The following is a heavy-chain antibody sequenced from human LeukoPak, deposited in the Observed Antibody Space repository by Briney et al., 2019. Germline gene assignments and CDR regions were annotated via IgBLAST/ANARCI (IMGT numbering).Heavy chain of an antibody. Sequence: SETLSLTCTVSGDSISSYYWSWIWQPPGKGLEWIGYIYYSGGTDYNPSLKSRVTISVDTSKNQFSLKLRSVTAADTAVYYCARHVTISGPYDASDIWGQGTMVTVSS. CDR2: IYYSGGT. CDR1: GDSISSYY. J-gene: IGHJ3*02. D-gene: IGHD5-24*01. CDR3: ARHVTISGPYDASDI. V-gene: IGHV4-59*08.